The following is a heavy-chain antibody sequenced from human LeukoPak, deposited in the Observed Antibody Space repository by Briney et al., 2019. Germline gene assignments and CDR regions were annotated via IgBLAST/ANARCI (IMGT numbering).Heavy chain of an antibody. CDR1: GVSVNDYY. Sequence: SETLSLTCAVSGVSVNDYYWSWIRQSPEKGLEWIGEVSPGGYTTYNPSLKSRVIISEDTSENQLSLNVRSGTAADPALYYCARIRGGRGQDICYTHGAQGSLVTVSP. D-gene: IGHD2-15*01. CDR3: ARIRGGRGQDICYTH. J-gene: IGHJ4*02. CDR2: VSPGGYT. V-gene: IGHV4-34*01.